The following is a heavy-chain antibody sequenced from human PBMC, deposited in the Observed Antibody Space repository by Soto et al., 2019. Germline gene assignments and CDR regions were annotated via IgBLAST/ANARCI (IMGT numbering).Heavy chain of an antibody. CDR1: GFTFSSYA. Sequence: PGGSLRLSCAASGFTFSSYAMSWVRQAPGKGLEWFSAISGSGGSTYYADSVKGRFTISRDNSKNTLYLQMNSLRAEDTAVYYCAKTKRVTWIAVVPAAIWYFDLWGRGTLSPSPQ. V-gene: IGHV3-23*01. D-gene: IGHD2-2*01. CDR3: AKTKRVTWIAVVPAAIWYFDL. CDR2: ISGSGGST. J-gene: IGHJ2*01.